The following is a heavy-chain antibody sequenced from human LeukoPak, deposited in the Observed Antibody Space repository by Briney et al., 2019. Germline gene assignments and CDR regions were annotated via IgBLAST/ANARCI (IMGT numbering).Heavy chain of an antibody. CDR3: ASRYCSSTSCYHSGHAFDI. V-gene: IGHV4-34*01. J-gene: IGHJ3*02. D-gene: IGHD2-2*01. CDR1: GGSFSGYY. Sequence: SETLSLTCAVYGGSFSGYYWSWIRQPPGKGLEWIGEINHSGSTNYNPSLKSRVTISVDTSKNQFSLKLSSVTAADTAVYYCASRYCSSTSCYHSGHAFDIWGQGTMVTVSS. CDR2: INHSGST.